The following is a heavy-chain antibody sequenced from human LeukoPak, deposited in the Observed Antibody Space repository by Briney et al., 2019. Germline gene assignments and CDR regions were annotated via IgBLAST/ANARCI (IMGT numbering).Heavy chain of an antibody. Sequence: PGGSLRLSCAASGFSFGTYAMSWVRQAPGKGLEWVSHVSGSGADTHYADSVKGRFSISRDNSKNTLYLQMNSLRAEDTAVYYCAKDLYLWGQGTLVTVSS. CDR3: AKDLYL. V-gene: IGHV3-23*01. CDR1: GFSFGTYA. CDR2: VSGSGADT. J-gene: IGHJ4*02. D-gene: IGHD2-2*02.